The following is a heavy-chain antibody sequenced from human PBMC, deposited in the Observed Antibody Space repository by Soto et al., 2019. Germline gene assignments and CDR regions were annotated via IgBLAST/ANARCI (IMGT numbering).Heavy chain of an antibody. CDR1: GFTFSSYG. D-gene: IGHD3-22*01. CDR2: ISYDGSNK. J-gene: IGHJ4*02. V-gene: IGHV3-30*18. CDR3: AKLWDYYDSSGYFFSDADY. Sequence: QVQLVESGGGVVQPGRSLRLSCAASGFTFSSYGMHWVRQAPGKGLEWVAVISYDGSNKYYADSVKGRFTISRDNSKNTLDLQMNSLRAEDTAVYYCAKLWDYYDSSGYFFSDADYWGQGTLVTVSS.